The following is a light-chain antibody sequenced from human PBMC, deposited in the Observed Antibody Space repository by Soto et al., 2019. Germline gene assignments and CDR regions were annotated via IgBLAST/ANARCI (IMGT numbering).Light chain of an antibody. CDR3: QQYGGSPIT. CDR2: DAS. V-gene: IGKV3-20*01. Sequence: EIVLTQSPATLSLSPGERATLSCRASQSVSSSYLAWYQHKPGQAPRLLIYDASSSVTGIPDRFSGSGSGTDFTLTISRLEPEDFAVYFCQQYGGSPITFGQGTRLEIK. CDR1: QSVSSSY. J-gene: IGKJ5*01.